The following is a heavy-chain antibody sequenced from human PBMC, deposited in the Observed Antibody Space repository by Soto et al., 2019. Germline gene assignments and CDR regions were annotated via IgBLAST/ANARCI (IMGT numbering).Heavy chain of an antibody. J-gene: IGHJ4*02. V-gene: IGHV1-24*01. D-gene: IGHD3-16*01. Sequence: ASVKVSCKVSGYTLTELSMHWVRQAPGKGLEWMGGFDPEDGETIYAQKFQGRVTMTEDTSTDTAYMELSSLRSEDTAVYYCASPGGVTVHRGPYYFDYWGQGALVTVSS. CDR3: ASPGGVTVHRGPYYFDY. CDR2: FDPEDGET. CDR1: GYTLTELS.